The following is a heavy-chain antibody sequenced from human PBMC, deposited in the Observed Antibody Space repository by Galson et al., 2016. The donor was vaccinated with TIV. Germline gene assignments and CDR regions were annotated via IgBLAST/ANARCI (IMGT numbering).Heavy chain of an antibody. Sequence: SLRLSCAASGFPFSSYTMHWVRQAPGKGLEWVAIKSYDGGNEYYADSVKGRFTISRDNSKNTLSLQKDSLRIEDKAVYYCARDGHDFWSGGANTLDYWGQGTLVTVSS. CDR1: GFPFSSYT. D-gene: IGHD3-3*01. CDR2: KSYDGGNE. CDR3: ARDGHDFWSGGANTLDY. J-gene: IGHJ4*02. V-gene: IGHV3-30*04.